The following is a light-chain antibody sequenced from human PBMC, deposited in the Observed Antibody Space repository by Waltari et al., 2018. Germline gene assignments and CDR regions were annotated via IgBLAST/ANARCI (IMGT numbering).Light chain of an antibody. CDR1: NIGSKN. Sequence: SYELTQPLSVSVALGQPARITCGGNNIGSKNVHWYQQKPGQAPVLVIYSDSNRPSGIPERFSGSNSGNTATLTISRAQGGDEADYYCQVWDSSTVVFGGGTKLTVL. CDR2: SDS. J-gene: IGLJ2*01. CDR3: QVWDSSTVV. V-gene: IGLV3-9*01.